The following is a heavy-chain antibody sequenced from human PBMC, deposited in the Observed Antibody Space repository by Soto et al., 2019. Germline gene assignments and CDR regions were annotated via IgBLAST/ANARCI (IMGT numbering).Heavy chain of an antibody. J-gene: IGHJ4*02. V-gene: IGHV3-21*01. D-gene: IGHD3-9*01. CDR2: ISSSSSYI. CDR1: GFTFSSYS. CDR3: ARDQFDWLSNDSYYFDY. Sequence: EVQLVESGGGLVKPGGSLRLSCAASGFTFSSYSMNWVRQAPGKGLEWVSSISSSSSYIYYADSVKGRFTISRDNAKNSLNLQMNSLRAEDTAVYYCARDQFDWLSNDSYYFDYWGQGTLVTVSS.